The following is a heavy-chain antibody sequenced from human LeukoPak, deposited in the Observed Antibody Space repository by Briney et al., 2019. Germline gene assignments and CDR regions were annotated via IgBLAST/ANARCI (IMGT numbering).Heavy chain of an antibody. J-gene: IGHJ4*02. Sequence: GGSLRLSCAASGITFSGYAMHWVRQAPGKGLEWVALIKYDGSNEYYADSVKGRFTISRDDSKNTLYLQMNSLKSEDTAVYYCTTDQLVFDYWGQGTLVTVSS. CDR3: TTDQLVFDY. V-gene: IGHV3-30*02. CDR2: IKYDGSNE. CDR1: GITFSGYA. D-gene: IGHD1-1*01.